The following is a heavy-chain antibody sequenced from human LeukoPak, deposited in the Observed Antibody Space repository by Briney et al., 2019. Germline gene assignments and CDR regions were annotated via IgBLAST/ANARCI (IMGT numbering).Heavy chain of an antibody. CDR2: IDTSGST. CDR1: GGSISSGSYY. D-gene: IGHD3-10*01. V-gene: IGHV4-61*02. CDR3: AREGYYYGSRNY. Sequence: SQTLSLTCTVSGGSISSGSYYWSWIRQPAGKGLEWIGRIDTSGSTNYNPSLKRRVTISVDTSNNQFSLKLSSVAAADTAEYYCAREGYYYGSRNYWGQGTLVTVSS. J-gene: IGHJ4*02.